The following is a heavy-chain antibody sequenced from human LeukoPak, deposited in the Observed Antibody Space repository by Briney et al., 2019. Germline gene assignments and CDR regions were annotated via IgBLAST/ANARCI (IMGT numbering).Heavy chain of an antibody. CDR1: GFTVSSNY. D-gene: IGHD4/OR15-4a*01. J-gene: IGHJ3*02. CDR2: IYTGGST. CDR3: AKDPTVLTSDAFDI. Sequence: GGSLRLSCAVSGFTVSSNYMSWVRQPPGKGLEWVSGIYTGGSTYSADSVKGRFTIFRDNSKNTLHLQMHSLRVEDTAVYYCAKDPTVLTSDAFDIWGQGTMVTVSS. V-gene: IGHV3-53*01.